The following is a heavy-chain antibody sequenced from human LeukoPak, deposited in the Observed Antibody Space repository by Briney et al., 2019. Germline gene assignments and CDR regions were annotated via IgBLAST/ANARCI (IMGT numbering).Heavy chain of an antibody. Sequence: PGGSLRLSCAASGFTFSNYAVSWVRQAPGEGLEWVSSISGSGGSTYYTDSVKGRFTISRDNSKSTLYLQMNSLRAEDTAVYYCAKESSRRRLSEDYFDYWGQGTLVTVSS. CDR3: AKESSRRRLSEDYFDY. V-gene: IGHV3-23*01. CDR1: GFTFSNYA. CDR2: ISGSGGST. D-gene: IGHD3-16*02. J-gene: IGHJ4*02.